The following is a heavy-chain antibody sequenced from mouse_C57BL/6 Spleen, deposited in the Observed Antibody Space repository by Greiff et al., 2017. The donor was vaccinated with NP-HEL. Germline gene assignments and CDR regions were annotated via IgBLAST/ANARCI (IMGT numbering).Heavy chain of an antibody. CDR3: ARKGGDYDAPFDY. D-gene: IGHD2-4*01. CDR1: GFSLTSYG. Sequence: VNLVESGPGLVQPSQSLSITCTVSGFSLTSYGVHWVRQSPGKGLEWLGVIWSGGSTDYNAAFISRLSISKDNSKSQVFFKMNSLQADDTAIYYCARKGGDYDAPFDYWGQGTTLTVSS. J-gene: IGHJ2*01. CDR2: IWSGGST. V-gene: IGHV2-2*01.